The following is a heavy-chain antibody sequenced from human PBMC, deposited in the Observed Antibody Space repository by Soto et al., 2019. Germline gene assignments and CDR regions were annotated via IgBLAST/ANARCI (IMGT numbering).Heavy chain of an antibody. CDR2: IIPVFDTA. Sequence: VQLVQSGADMKKPGSSVKVSCKASGGTFSNYAMAWVRQAPGQGLEWMGVIIPVFDTAYYAQKFQGRITITADKSTSTAYMELSSLRSDDTAVYFCAREYSSSSSGDAFDIWGQGTMVTVSS. J-gene: IGHJ3*02. D-gene: IGHD6-6*01. V-gene: IGHV1-69*06. CDR3: AREYSSSSSGDAFDI. CDR1: GGTFSNYA.